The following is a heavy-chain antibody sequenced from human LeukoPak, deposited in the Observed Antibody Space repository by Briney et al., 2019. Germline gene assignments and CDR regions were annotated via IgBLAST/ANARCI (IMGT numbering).Heavy chain of an antibody. CDR3: ARDSPGSGSYSGSDYYYYMGA. CDR1: GASISTYH. V-gene: IGHV4-4*07. Sequence: SETLSLACTVSGASISTYHWSWVRQPAGKGLEWIGRIYSSGSTNFNPSLKSRVTISVDRSKNQFSLKLSSVTAADTAVYYCARDSPGSGSYSGSDYYYYMGAWGKGTSVTVSS. CDR2: IYSSGST. J-gene: IGHJ6*03. D-gene: IGHD3-22*01.